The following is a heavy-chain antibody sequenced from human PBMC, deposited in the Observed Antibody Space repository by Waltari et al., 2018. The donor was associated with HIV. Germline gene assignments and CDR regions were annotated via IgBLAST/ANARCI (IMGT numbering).Heavy chain of an antibody. D-gene: IGHD3-10*01. J-gene: IGHJ4*02. V-gene: IGHV3-21*04. Sequence: LVESGGGVVKIGGSIRLTCEASGFELRHYSMYWVRQSPVSGLEWVASIRRGNNEKHYLDSVRGRFVISRDNSESFVYLQMESVREEDTATYFCVRDDPGYGPIDYWGQGTPVTV. CDR2: IRRGNNEK. CDR1: GFELRHYS. CDR3: VRDDPGYGPIDY.